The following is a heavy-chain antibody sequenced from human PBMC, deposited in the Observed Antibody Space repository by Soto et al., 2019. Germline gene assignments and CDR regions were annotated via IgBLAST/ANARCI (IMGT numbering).Heavy chain of an antibody. J-gene: IGHJ4*02. CDR2: INHSGST. CDR3: ARSRWNVRLPTCDY. Sequence: SETLSLTCAVYGGSFSGYYWSWIRQPPGKGLEWIGEINHSGSTNYNPSLKSRVTISVDTSKNTLYLQMNSLRAEDTAVYYCARSRWNVRLPTCDYWGQGTLVTVSS. D-gene: IGHD1-1*01. CDR1: GGSFSGYY. V-gene: IGHV4-34*01.